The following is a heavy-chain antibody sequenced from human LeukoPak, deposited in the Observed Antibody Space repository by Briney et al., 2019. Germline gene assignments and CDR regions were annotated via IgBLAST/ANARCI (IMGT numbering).Heavy chain of an antibody. V-gene: IGHV3-21*01. CDR3: ARNLPAADY. J-gene: IGHJ4*02. CDR1: GFTFSSYS. D-gene: IGHD2-2*01. CDR2: ISSSSSVI. Sequence: KSGGFLRLSCAASGFTFSSYSINWVRQAPGRGLEWVSSISSSSSVIFYSDSVKGRFTISRDNAKNSLYLQMNSLRAEDTAVYYCARNLPAADYWGQGTLVTVSS.